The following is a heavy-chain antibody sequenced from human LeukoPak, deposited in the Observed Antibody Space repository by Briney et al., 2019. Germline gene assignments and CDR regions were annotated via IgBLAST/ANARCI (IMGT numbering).Heavy chain of an antibody. CDR3: AKDKEGPAAGTFDY. D-gene: IGHD6-13*01. CDR1: GFTFDDYA. CDR2: ISGSGGST. J-gene: IGHJ4*02. Sequence: GGSLRLSCAASGFTFDDYAMHWVRQAPGKGLEWVSAISGSGGSTYYADSMKSRFTISRDNSKNTLYLQMNSLRAEDTAVYYCAKDKEGPAAGTFDYWGQGTLVTVSS. V-gene: IGHV3-23*01.